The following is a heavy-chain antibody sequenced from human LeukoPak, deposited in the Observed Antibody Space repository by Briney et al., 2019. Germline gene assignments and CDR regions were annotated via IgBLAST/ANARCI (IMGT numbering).Heavy chain of an antibody. CDR3: AQRITMVRGVPYYYGMDV. CDR2: ISGSGGST. V-gene: IGHV3-23*01. J-gene: IGHJ6*02. Sequence: GGSLRLSGAASGFTFSSYAMSWVRQAPGKGLEWVSAISGSGGSTYYADSVKGRFTISRDNSKNTLYLQMNSLRAEDTAVYYCAQRITMVRGVPYYYGMDVWGQGTTVTVSS. CDR1: GFTFSSYA. D-gene: IGHD3-10*01.